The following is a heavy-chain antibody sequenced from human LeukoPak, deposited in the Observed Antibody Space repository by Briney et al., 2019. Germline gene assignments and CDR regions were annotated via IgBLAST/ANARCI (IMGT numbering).Heavy chain of an antibody. J-gene: IGHJ3*02. CDR3: ARAGVVGATYDAFDI. CDR2: IYTSGST. Sequence: SETLSLTCTVSGGSISSYYWSWIRQPAGKGLEWIGRIYTSGSTNYNPSLKSRVTMSVDTSKNQFSLKLSSVTAADTAVYYCARAGVVGATYDAFDIWGQGTMVTVSS. D-gene: IGHD1-26*01. CDR1: GGSISSYY. V-gene: IGHV4-4*07.